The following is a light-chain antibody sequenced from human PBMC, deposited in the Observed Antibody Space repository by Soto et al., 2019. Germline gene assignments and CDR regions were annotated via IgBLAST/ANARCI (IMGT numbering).Light chain of an antibody. CDR2: DVS. J-gene: IGLJ1*01. V-gene: IGLV2-14*03. CDR3: NSYTSSSTGV. Sequence: QSVLAQPASVSGSPGQSITISCTGTSSDVGGYNYVSWYQQHPGKAPKLIISDVSNRPSGVSNRFSGSKSGNTASLTISGLQAEDEADYYCNSYTSSSTGVFGTGTKVTVL. CDR1: SSDVGGYNY.